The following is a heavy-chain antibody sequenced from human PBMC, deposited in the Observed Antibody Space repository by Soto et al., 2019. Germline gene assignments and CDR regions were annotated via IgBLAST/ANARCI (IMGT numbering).Heavy chain of an antibody. CDR3: ARDNVVGESDF. V-gene: IGHV1-18*01. J-gene: IGHJ6*02. D-gene: IGHD3-10*01. Sequence: QVQLVQSGAEVKKPGASVKVSCKASGYSFTSHGISWVRQAPGQGIEWMGWISAYNGNTDYAQKLQXRXTXTXXTATSTAYMELRSLRSDDTAVYYCARDNVVGESDFWGQGTTVTVS. CDR2: ISAYNGNT. CDR1: GYSFTSHG.